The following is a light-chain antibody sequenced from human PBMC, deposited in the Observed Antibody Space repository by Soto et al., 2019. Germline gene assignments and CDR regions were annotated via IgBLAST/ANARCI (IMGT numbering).Light chain of an antibody. CDR3: QQYHGFW. J-gene: IGKJ1*01. CDR1: QGIRND. Sequence: DIQMTQSPSSLSASVGDRVTITCRASQGIRNDLGWYQQKPGKAPKLLIYDASSLESGVPSRFSGGGSGTEFSLIINGLQPEDFATYYCQQYHGFWFGQGTKVDIK. V-gene: IGKV1-17*01. CDR2: DAS.